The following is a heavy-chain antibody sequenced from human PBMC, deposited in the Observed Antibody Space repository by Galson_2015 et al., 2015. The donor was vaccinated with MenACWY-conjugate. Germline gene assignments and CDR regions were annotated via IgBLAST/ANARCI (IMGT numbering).Heavy chain of an antibody. Sequence: SLRLSCAASGFTVSSNYMSWVRQAPGKGLEWVSVIYSGGSTYYADSVKGQFTISRDNSKNTLYLQMNSLRAEDTAVYYCARMKINAGGGGDAFDIWGQGTMVTVSS. J-gene: IGHJ3*02. V-gene: IGHV3-53*01. CDR1: GFTVSSNY. D-gene: IGHD3-16*01. CDR2: IYSGGST. CDR3: ARMKINAGGGGDAFDI.